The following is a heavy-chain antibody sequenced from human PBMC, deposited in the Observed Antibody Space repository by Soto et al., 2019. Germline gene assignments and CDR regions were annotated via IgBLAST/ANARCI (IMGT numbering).Heavy chain of an antibody. D-gene: IGHD3-10*01. V-gene: IGHV4-4*07. CDR2: IHAGGSF. Sequence: QAQLQVSGPGLVKPAETLSLICNVSGGPITDSYWSWIRQSPGKGLEWIGRIHAGGSFNYNPSLRRRAAISAYTSKSQGSLRLTSVTAADTAVYFCARENTPEMTRGWFAPWGQGTLVTVSS. CDR1: GGPITDSY. J-gene: IGHJ5*02. CDR3: ARENTPEMTRGWFAP.